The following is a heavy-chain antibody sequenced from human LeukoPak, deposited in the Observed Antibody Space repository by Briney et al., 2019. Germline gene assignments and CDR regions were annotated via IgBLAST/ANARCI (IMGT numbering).Heavy chain of an antibody. D-gene: IGHD4-11*01. V-gene: IGHV3-48*02. CDR1: GFTFSSYS. CDR2: ISSTSGTI. J-gene: IGHJ4*02. Sequence: GGSLRLSCAASGFTFSSYSMNWVRQAPGKGLEWVSYISSTSGTIYYADSVKGRFTISRDNAKNSLYLQMNSLRDEDTAVYYCARTPPAAGLTTIGVGSDYWGQGNLVTVSS. CDR3: ARTPPAAGLTTIGVGSDY.